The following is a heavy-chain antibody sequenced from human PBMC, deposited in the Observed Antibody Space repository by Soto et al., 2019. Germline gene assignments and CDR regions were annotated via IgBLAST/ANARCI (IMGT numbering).Heavy chain of an antibody. Sequence: QPGGSLRLSCAASGFTFSSYWMHWVRQAPGKGLVWVSRINGDGSSTSYADSVKGRFTISRDNGKNTVYLQMNSLRAEDTAVYYCGTVFDFWGQGALVTVSS. CDR1: GFTFSSYW. J-gene: IGHJ4*02. CDR3: GTVFDF. CDR2: INGDGSST. V-gene: IGHV3-74*01.